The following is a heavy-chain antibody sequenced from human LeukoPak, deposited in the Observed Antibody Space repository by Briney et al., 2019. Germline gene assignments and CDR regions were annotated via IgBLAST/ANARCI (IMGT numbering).Heavy chain of an antibody. Sequence: PSETLSLTCTVSGGSISSGGYYWSWIRQHPGKGLEWIGYIYYSGSTYYNPSPKSRVTISVDTSKNQFSLKLSSVTAADTAVYYCAREHSGSYPLYYYYYGMDVWGQGTTVTVSS. V-gene: IGHV4-31*03. CDR1: GGSISSGGYY. J-gene: IGHJ6*02. D-gene: IGHD3-10*01. CDR2: IYYSGST. CDR3: AREHSGSYPLYYYYYGMDV.